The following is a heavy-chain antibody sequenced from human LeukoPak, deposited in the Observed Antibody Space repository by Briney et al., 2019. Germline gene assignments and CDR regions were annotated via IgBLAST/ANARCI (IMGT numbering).Heavy chain of an antibody. CDR2: INPSGGST. CDR1: GYTFTSYY. CDR3: AKALRYFDWLPKHQYYYYGMDV. Sequence: ASVKVSCKASGYTFTSYYMHWVRQAPGQGLEWMGIINPSGGSTSYAQKFQGRVTMTRDTSTSTVYMELSSLRSEDTAVYYCAKALRYFDWLPKHQYYYYGMDVWGQGTTVTVSS. V-gene: IGHV1-46*01. D-gene: IGHD3-9*01. J-gene: IGHJ6*02.